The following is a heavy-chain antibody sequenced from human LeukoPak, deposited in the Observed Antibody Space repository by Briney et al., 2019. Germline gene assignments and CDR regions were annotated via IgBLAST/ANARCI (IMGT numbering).Heavy chain of an antibody. CDR3: ARDRGSIVVVPAANENYYYYMDV. CDR2: IYTSGST. D-gene: IGHD2-2*01. V-gene: IGHV4-4*07. Sequence: PSETLSLTCTVSGGSISSYYWSWIRQPAGKGLEWIGCIYTSGSTNYNPSLKSRVTMSVDTSKNQFSLKLTSVTAADTAVYYCARDRGSIVVVPAANENYYYYMDVWGKGTTVTVSS. CDR1: GGSISSYY. J-gene: IGHJ6*03.